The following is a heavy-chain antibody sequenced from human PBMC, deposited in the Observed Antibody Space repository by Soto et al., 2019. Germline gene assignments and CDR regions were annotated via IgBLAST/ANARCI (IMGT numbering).Heavy chain of an antibody. Sequence: ASVKVSCKASGYTFTTYGITWMRQAPGRGLEWVGGIIPRSAKSNYAQKFQGRVTITADESTSTAYMELSSLRSEDTAVYYCARDKVYGYYGSGETQGGMDVWGQGTTVTVSS. D-gene: IGHD3-10*01. J-gene: IGHJ6*02. V-gene: IGHV1-69*13. CDR3: ARDKVYGYYGSGETQGGMDV. CDR1: GYTFTTYG. CDR2: IIPRSAKS.